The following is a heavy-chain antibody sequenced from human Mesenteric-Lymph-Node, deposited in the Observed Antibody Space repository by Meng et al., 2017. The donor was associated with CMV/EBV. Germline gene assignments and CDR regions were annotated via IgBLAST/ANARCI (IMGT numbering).Heavy chain of an antibody. CDR1: INSGTYY. D-gene: IGHD4-17*01. V-gene: IGHV4-31*02. Sequence: INSGTYYWSWLRQHPAQGLEYIGYTYYSASAYYNPSLKSRVTISVDTSVNQFSLKLSSVTAADTAVYYCARGGPDYYGDPVLRFEYWGQGILVTVSS. CDR2: TYYSASA. CDR3: ARGGPDYYGDPVLRFEY. J-gene: IGHJ4*02.